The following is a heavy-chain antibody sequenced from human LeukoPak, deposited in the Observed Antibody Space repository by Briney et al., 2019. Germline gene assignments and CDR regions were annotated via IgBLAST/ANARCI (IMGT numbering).Heavy chain of an antibody. J-gene: IGHJ4*02. CDR3: ARHEGAAAGILDY. Sequence: SETLSLTCTVSGGSISSSSYYWGWIRQPPGKGLEWIGSIYYSGSTYYHPSLKSRVTISVDTSKNQFSLKLSSVTAADTAVYYCARHEGAAAGILDYWGQGTLVTVSS. CDR1: GGSISSSSYY. CDR2: IYYSGST. V-gene: IGHV4-39*01. D-gene: IGHD6-13*01.